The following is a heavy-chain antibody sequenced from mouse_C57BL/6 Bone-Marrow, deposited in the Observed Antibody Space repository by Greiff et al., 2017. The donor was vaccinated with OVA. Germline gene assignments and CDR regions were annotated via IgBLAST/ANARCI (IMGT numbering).Heavy chain of an antibody. V-gene: IGHV2-5*01. Sequence: VQGVESGPGLVQPSQSLSITCTVSGFSLTSYGVHWVRQSPGKGLEWLGVIWRGGSTDYNAAFMSRLSITKDNSKSQVFFKMNSLQADDTAIYYCAKNWVPNYYAMDYWGQGTSVTVSS. CDR1: GFSLTSYG. CDR3: AKNWVPNYYAMDY. D-gene: IGHD2-14*01. CDR2: IWRGGST. J-gene: IGHJ4*01.